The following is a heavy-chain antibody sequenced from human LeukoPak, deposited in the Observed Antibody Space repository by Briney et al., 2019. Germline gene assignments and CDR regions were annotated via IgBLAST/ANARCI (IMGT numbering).Heavy chain of an antibody. J-gene: IGHJ4*02. CDR2: IKSKTDGGTT. V-gene: IGHV3-15*01. CDR1: GFTFSNAW. D-gene: IGHD5-24*01. Sequence: GGSLRLSCAASGFTFSNAWMSWVRQAPGKGLEWVGRIKSKTDGGTTDYAAPVKGRFTISRDDSKNTLYLQMNSLRAEDTAVYYCARGGEMATIDYWGQGTLVTVSS. CDR3: ARGGEMATIDY.